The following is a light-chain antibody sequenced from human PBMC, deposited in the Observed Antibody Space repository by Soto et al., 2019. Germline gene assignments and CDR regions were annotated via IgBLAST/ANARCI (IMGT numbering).Light chain of an antibody. J-gene: IGKJ2*01. CDR2: DAS. Sequence: DIQMTQSPSTLSASVGDRVTITCRASQSISSWLAWYQQKPGKAPKLLIYDASSLESGVPSRFSGSGSGTEFTLTISSLQPDDCATYYCQQYNSRVTFGQGTKLDIK. V-gene: IGKV1-5*01. CDR3: QQYNSRVT. CDR1: QSISSW.